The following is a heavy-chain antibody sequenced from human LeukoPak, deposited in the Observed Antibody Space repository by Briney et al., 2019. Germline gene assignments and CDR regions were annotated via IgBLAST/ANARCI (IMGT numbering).Heavy chain of an antibody. CDR2: IYYSGST. CDR3: ARGRYSSSWYEGSWFDP. J-gene: IGHJ5*02. D-gene: IGHD6-13*01. CDR1: GGSISSYY. V-gene: IGHV4-59*08. Sequence: SETLSLTCTVSGGSISSYYWSWIRQPPGKGLEWIGYIYYSGSTNYNPSLKSRVTISVDTSKNQFSLKLSSVTAADTAVYYCARGRYSSSWYEGSWFDPWGQGTLVTVSS.